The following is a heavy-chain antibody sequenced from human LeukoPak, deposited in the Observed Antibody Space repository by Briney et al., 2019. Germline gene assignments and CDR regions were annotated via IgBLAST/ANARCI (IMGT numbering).Heavy chain of an antibody. CDR3: ARYDVWGSYRAFDY. D-gene: IGHD3-16*02. J-gene: IGHJ4*02. Sequence: SETLSLTCTVSGGSISISYYYWGWIRQPPGKGLEWIGSIHYSGSTYYNPSLKSRVTISVDTSKNQFSLKLSSVTAADTAVYYCARYDVWGSYRAFDYWGQGTLVTVSS. V-gene: IGHV4-39*01. CDR1: GGSISISYYY. CDR2: IHYSGST.